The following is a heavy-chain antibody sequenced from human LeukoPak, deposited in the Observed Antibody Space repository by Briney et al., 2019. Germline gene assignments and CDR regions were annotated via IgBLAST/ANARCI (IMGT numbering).Heavy chain of an antibody. CDR2: ISGSGGST. CDR1: GFTFSNYW. CDR3: AKVVRGLEWLPIDY. D-gene: IGHD3-3*01. V-gene: IGHV3-23*01. Sequence: PGGSLRLSCAASGFTFSNYWMYWVRQAPGKGLEWVSAISGSGGSTYYADSVKGRFTISRDNSKNTLYLQMNSLRAEDTAVYYCAKVVRGLEWLPIDYWGQGTLVTVSS. J-gene: IGHJ4*02.